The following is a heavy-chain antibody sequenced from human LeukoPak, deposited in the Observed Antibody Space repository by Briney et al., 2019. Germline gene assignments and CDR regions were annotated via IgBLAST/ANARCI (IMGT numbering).Heavy chain of an antibody. V-gene: IGHV1-2*02. Sequence: VASVKVSFKASGYTFTGYYMHWVRQAPGQGLEWMGWINPNSGGTNYAQKFQGRVTMTRDTSISTAYMELSRLRSDDTAVYYCARADDILTGPAPWFDPWGQGTLVTVSS. CDR1: GYTFTGYY. CDR3: ARADDILTGPAPWFDP. J-gene: IGHJ5*02. CDR2: INPNSGGT. D-gene: IGHD3-9*01.